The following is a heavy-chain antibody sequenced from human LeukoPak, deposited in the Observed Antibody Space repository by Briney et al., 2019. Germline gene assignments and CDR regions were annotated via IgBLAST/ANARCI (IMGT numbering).Heavy chain of an antibody. Sequence: SVKVSCKASGGTFSSYAISWVRQAPGQGLEWMGGIIPIFGTANYAQKFQGRVTITADESTSTAYMELSSLRSEDTAVYYCAREFADYYDSSGYSCGYWGQGTLVTVSS. J-gene: IGHJ4*02. V-gene: IGHV1-69*13. CDR2: IIPIFGTA. D-gene: IGHD3-22*01. CDR1: GGTFSSYA. CDR3: AREFADYYDSSGYSCGY.